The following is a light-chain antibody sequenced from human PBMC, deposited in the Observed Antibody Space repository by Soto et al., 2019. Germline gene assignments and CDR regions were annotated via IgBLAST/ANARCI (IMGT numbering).Light chain of an antibody. CDR1: SSNVGGYNY. Sequence: QPGLTQPRSATGCTGHSGAISCTVTSSNVGGYNYVSWYQQHPGKAPKLMIYEVNKRPSGVPDRFSGSKSGNTASLTVSGLQAEDEADYYCGSYAGSSNVFGTGTKVTAL. V-gene: IGLV2-8*01. CDR3: GSYAGSSNV. CDR2: EVN. J-gene: IGLJ1*01.